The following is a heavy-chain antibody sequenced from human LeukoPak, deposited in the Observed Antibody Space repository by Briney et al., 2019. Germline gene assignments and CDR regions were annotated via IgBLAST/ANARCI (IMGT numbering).Heavy chain of an antibody. D-gene: IGHD3-10*01. CDR3: ASDGAKFGALTYYYYYMDV. V-gene: IGHV3-23*01. CDR1: GLTFSSYA. Sequence: GGSLRLSCAFSGLTFSSYAMTWVRQAPGKGLEWVSAVSGGGGSTYYADSVRGRFTISRDNSKNTLYLQMNSLKAEDTAVYYCASDGAKFGALTYYYYYMDVWGKGTTVTVS. CDR2: VSGGGGST. J-gene: IGHJ6*03.